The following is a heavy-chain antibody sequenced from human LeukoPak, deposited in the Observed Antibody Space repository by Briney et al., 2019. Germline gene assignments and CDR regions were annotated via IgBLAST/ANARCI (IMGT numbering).Heavy chain of an antibody. CDR1: GGYIRWHRYY. V-gene: IGHV4-39*01. J-gene: IGHJ4*02. Sequence: ETLSPTWTVSGGYIRWHRYYLGWIRQPPGKGLEWTGSNFYSGSTYYNQSLKSRITITIDTSKNQFSLKLSSVTAADTAVYYGARHVYGGRLLDYWGQGTLVTVSS. D-gene: IGHD1-26*01. CDR3: ARHVYGGRLLDY. CDR2: NFYSGST.